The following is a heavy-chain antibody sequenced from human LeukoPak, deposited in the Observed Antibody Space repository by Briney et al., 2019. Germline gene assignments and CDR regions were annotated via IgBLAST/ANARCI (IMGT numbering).Heavy chain of an antibody. CDR1: GYTFTSYY. V-gene: IGHV1-46*01. D-gene: IGHD6-19*01. CDR3: AKSSSGWVREIDY. Sequence: ASVKVSCKASGYTFTSYYMHWVRQAPGQGLGWMGIINPSGGSTSYAQKFQGRVTMTRDTSTSTVYMELSSLRSEDTAVYYCAKSSSGWVREIDYWGQGTLVTVSS. J-gene: IGHJ4*02. CDR2: INPSGGST.